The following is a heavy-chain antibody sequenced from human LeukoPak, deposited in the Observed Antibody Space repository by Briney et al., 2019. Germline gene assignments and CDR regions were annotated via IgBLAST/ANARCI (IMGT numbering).Heavy chain of an antibody. V-gene: IGHV3-15*01. D-gene: IGHD6-13*01. Sequence: PGGSLRLSCAASGFTFSNAWMSWVRQAPGKGLEWVGRIKSKTDGGTTDYAAPVKGRFTISRDDSKNTLYLQMNSLKTEDTAVYYCTTAAAAGTRWFDLWGQGTLVTVSS. CDR1: GFTFSNAW. CDR3: TTAAAAGTRWFDL. CDR2: IKSKTDGGTT. J-gene: IGHJ5*02.